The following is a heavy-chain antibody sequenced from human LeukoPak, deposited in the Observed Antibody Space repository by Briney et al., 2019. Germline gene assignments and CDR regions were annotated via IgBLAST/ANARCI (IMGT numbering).Heavy chain of an antibody. D-gene: IGHD6-19*01. CDR1: GGSISSSSYY. V-gene: IGHV4-39*01. J-gene: IGHJ4*02. Sequence: SETLSLTCIVSGGSISSSSYYWGWIRQPPGKGLEWIGSTDYRGTTYHNPSLNRRVTISVDTSKKKFSLKLSSVTAADTAVYYCARHRYSSGCADYWGQGTLVTV. CDR2: TDYRGTT. CDR3: ARHRYSSGCADY.